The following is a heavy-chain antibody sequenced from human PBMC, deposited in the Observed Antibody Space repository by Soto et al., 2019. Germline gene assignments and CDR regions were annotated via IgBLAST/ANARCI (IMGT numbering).Heavy chain of an antibody. V-gene: IGHV3-64D*06. CDR3: VKSRGGNNFDFFD. D-gene: IGHD5-12*01. J-gene: IGHJ4*02. Sequence: GGSLRLSCSATGFTFSSYSMHWVRQAPGKGLEYVSGIRGNGDPPFYADSVKGRFTISRDNSKNTLYLQMSSLSADDTAVYYCVKSRGGNNFDFFDWGQGALVTVS. CDR2: IRGNGDPP. CDR1: GFTFSSYS.